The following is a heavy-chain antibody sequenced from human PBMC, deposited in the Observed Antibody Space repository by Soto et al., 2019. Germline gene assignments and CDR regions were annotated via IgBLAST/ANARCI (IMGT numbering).Heavy chain of an antibody. J-gene: IGHJ4*02. D-gene: IGHD3-10*01. CDR3: AHNNYYGSGSVY. CDR1: GFSLNTRGVG. Sequence: QITLKESGPTLVKPTQTLTLTCAFSGFSLNTRGVGVGWIRQPPGKALEWLALIYWDNDKRYSPSLKSRLTIXKXXPKNPVVLMMTDMDPVDTATYYCAHNNYYGSGSVYWGQGTLVTVSS. V-gene: IGHV2-5*02. CDR2: IYWDNDK.